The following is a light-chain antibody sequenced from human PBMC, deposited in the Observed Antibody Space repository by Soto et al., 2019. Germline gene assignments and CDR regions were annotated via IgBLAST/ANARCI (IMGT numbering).Light chain of an antibody. CDR1: QSVRSN. CDR2: GAS. V-gene: IGKV3D-11*03. CDR3: QPRSNWRIT. J-gene: IGKJ5*01. Sequence: EIVMTQSPAPLSVSPGERATLSCRASQSVRSNLAWYQQKPGQAPSLLIYGASHRATGLPARFSGSGSGTDFPLTISSLEPEDVAVYYCQPRSNWRITFGQGTRLEL.